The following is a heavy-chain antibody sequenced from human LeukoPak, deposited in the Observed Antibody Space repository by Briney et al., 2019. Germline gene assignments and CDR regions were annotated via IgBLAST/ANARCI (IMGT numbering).Heavy chain of an antibody. V-gene: IGHV4-59*01. J-gene: IGHJ4*02. CDR3: ARDQRDSSGYLNFAY. Sequence: PSETLSLTCTVSGGSIGSSYWSWIRQPPGKGLEWIGYISYSGSTNYNPSLRGRVTISIDTSKNQFSLKLSSVTAADTAVYFCARDQRDSSGYLNFAYWGQGTLSSSPQ. CDR2: ISYSGST. CDR1: GGSIGSSY. D-gene: IGHD3-22*01.